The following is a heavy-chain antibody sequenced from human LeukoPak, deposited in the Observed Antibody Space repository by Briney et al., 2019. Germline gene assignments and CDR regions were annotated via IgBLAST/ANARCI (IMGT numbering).Heavy chain of an antibody. CDR1: GGSFSGYY. Sequence: SETLSLTCAVYGGSFSGYYWSWIRQPPGKGLEWIGEIKHSGSTNYNPSLKSRVTISVDTSKNQFSLKLSPVTAADTAVYYCARGFEGSGSLKYSHLGFDPWGQGTLVTVSS. J-gene: IGHJ5*02. CDR3: ARGFEGSGSLKYSHLGFDP. V-gene: IGHV4-34*01. CDR2: IKHSGST. D-gene: IGHD3-10*01.